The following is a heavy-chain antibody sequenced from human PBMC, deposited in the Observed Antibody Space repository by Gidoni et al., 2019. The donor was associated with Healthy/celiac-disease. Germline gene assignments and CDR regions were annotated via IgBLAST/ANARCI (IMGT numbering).Heavy chain of an antibody. Sequence: EVQLVESGGGLVQPGGSLRLPCAASGFTFSSYSLNWVRQAPGKGLEWVSYISSSSSTIYYADSGKGRFTISRDNAKNSLYLQMNSLRAEDTAVYYCARGGYYDSSGYYYILNAFDIWGQGTMVTVSS. CDR3: ARGGYYDSSGYYYILNAFDI. CDR2: ISSSSSTI. J-gene: IGHJ3*02. V-gene: IGHV3-48*04. D-gene: IGHD3-22*01. CDR1: GFTFSSYS.